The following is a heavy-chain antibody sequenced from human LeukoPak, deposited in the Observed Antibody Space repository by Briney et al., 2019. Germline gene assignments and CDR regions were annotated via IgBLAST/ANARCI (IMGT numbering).Heavy chain of an antibody. CDR1: GGTFSSYA. CDR2: IIPIFGTA. J-gene: IGHJ3*02. V-gene: IGHV1-69*13. D-gene: IGHD3-16*02. Sequence: GASVKVSCKASGGTFSSYAISWVRQAPGQGLEWMGGIIPIFGTANYAQKFQGRVTITADESTSTAYMELSSLRSEDTAVYYCARVILRAFDIWGQGTMVTVSS. CDR3: ARVILRAFDI.